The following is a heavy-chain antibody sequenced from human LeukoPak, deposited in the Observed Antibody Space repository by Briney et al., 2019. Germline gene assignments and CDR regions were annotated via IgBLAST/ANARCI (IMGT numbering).Heavy chain of an antibody. D-gene: IGHD3-10*01. V-gene: IGHV3-7*01. J-gene: IGHJ3*02. Sequence: PGGSLRLSCAASGFTFSSYWMSWVRQAPGKGLEWVASIKQDGSEKYYVDSVKGRFTISRDNAKNSLYLQMNSLRAEDTAVYYCARSGVDDAFDIWGQGTMVTVSS. CDR2: IKQDGSEK. CDR1: GFTFSSYW. CDR3: ARSGVDDAFDI.